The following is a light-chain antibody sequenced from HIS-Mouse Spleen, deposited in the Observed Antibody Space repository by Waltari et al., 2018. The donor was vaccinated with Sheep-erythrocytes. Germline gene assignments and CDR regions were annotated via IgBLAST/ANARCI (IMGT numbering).Light chain of an antibody. CDR2: EVS. CDR3: SSYAGSNNWV. J-gene: IGLJ3*02. V-gene: IGLV2-8*01. Sequence: QSALTQPPSASGSPGQSVTISCTGTSSDVGGYNYVSWYQQHPGNAPKLMIYEVSKRPSGVPDRFSGCKSGNAASRTVSGLQAEDEADYYCSSYAGSNNWVFGGGTKLTVL. CDR1: SSDVGGYNY.